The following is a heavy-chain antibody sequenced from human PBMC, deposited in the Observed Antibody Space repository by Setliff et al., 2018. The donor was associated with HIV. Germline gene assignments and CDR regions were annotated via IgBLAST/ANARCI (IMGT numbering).Heavy chain of an antibody. CDR2: IHPIFGTT. J-gene: IGHJ4*02. D-gene: IGHD3-3*01. CDR1: GGTFSSYI. CDR3: ARGIPRGTVFGVVGYFDY. V-gene: IGHV1-69*13. Sequence: SVKVSCKASGGTFSSYITAWVRQAPGQGLEWMGGIHPIFGTTNYARDFMGRVSITADESTNTAYMELSSLRSDDSAIYYCARGIPRGTVFGVVGYFDYWGQGTQVTVS.